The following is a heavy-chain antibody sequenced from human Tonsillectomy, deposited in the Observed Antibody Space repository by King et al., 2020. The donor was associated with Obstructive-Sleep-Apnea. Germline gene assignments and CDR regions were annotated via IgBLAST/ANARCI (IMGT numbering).Heavy chain of an antibody. CDR3: AKTRYFDWPFDY. V-gene: IGHV3-30*18. D-gene: IGHD3-9*01. J-gene: IGHJ4*02. Sequence: VQLVESGGGVVQPGRSLRLSCAASGFTFSSYGMHWVRQAPGKGLEWVAVISYDGSKKYYADSVKGRFTISRDNSKNTLYLQMNSLRAEDTAVYYCAKTRYFDWPFDYWGQGTLFTVSS. CDR1: GFTFSSYG. CDR2: ISYDGSKK.